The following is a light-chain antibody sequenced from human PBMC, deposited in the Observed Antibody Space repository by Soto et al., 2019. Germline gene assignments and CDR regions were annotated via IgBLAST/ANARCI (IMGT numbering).Light chain of an antibody. V-gene: IGKV1-39*01. J-gene: IGKJ3*01. Sequence: DIQMTQSPSSLSASVGDRVTITCRASQSISSYLNWYQQKPGKAPKLLIYAASSLQSGVPSRFSGSGSGTDFTLTISRLQPEDFATYYCQQRYSTPPFTFGPGTKVDIK. CDR2: AAS. CDR1: QSISSY. CDR3: QQRYSTPPFT.